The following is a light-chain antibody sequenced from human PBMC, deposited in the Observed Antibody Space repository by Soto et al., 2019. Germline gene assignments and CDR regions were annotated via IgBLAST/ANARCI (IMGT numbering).Light chain of an antibody. V-gene: IGKV3-15*01. J-gene: IGKJ1*01. CDR1: HGVGNN. CDR3: HHYCSSLS. CDR2: GAS. Sequence: VMTQSRTTRSGSPGERASLSVSARHGVGNNFACYQQIPGQAPRLLIYGASTRATGVPARFSGSGSATQFPITIICLQSEDFGFSYCHHYCSSLSFGRGTTV.